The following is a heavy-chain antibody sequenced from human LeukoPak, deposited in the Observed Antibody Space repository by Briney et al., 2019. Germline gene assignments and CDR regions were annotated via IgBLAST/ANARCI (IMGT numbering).Heavy chain of an antibody. CDR3: ARGRGSSGWLYYFDY. CDR1: GFTVSSNY. CDR2: IYSGGST. V-gene: IGHV3-53*01. Sequence: PGGSLRLSCAASGFTVSSNYMSWVRQAPGKGLEWVSVIYSGGSTYYADSVKGRFTISRDNSKNTLYLQMNSLRAEDTAVYHCARGRGSSGWLYYFDYWGQGTLVTVSS. D-gene: IGHD6-19*01. J-gene: IGHJ4*02.